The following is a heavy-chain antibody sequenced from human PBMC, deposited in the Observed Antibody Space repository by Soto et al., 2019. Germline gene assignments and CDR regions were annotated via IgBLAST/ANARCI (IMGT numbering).Heavy chain of an antibody. J-gene: IGHJ4*02. Sequence: EVQLLESGGGIVQPGTSLRLSCAVSGFTFNNYAMNWVRQAPGKGLEWISGISASGGSTYYADSVKGRFTISSDSSKNTLYLQMNSLRADDTAIYYCAIHFYYGSGTYHAVDYWGQGTLVTVSS. V-gene: IGHV3-23*01. CDR3: AIHFYYGSGTYHAVDY. D-gene: IGHD3-10*01. CDR1: GFTFNNYA. CDR2: ISASGGST.